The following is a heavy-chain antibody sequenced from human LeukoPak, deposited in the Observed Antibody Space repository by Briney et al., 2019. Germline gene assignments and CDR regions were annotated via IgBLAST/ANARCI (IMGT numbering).Heavy chain of an antibody. Sequence: SVNVSCKASGGTFSSYAISWVRQAPGQGLEWMGGIIPIFGTANYAQKFQGRVTITADESTSTAYMELSSLRSEDTAVYYCARGSYYYDSSGYNPSTDWFDPWGQGTLVTVSS. V-gene: IGHV1-69*13. CDR2: IIPIFGTA. CDR3: ARGSYYYDSSGYNPSTDWFDP. D-gene: IGHD3-22*01. J-gene: IGHJ5*02. CDR1: GGTFSSYA.